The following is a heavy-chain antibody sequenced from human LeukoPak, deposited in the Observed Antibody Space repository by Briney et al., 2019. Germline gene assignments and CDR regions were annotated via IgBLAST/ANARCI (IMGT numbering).Heavy chain of an antibody. CDR3: AIDLYGDYPIDC. CDR2: ISGSDGSA. CDR1: GFTFSSHA. Sequence: PGGSLRLSCSASGFTFSSHAMSWVRQAPGKGLEWVSTISGSDGSAYSADSVKGRFTISRDNSKNTLYLQMNSLRAEDTAVYYCAIDLYGDYPIDCWGQGTLVTVSS. V-gene: IGHV3-23*01. D-gene: IGHD4-17*01. J-gene: IGHJ4*02.